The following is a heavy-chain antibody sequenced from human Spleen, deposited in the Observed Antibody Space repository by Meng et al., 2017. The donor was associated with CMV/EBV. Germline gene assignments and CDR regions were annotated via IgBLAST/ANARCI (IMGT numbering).Heavy chain of an antibody. CDR3: ARERVWSVYYYGMDV. CDR1: GYTFTGYY. D-gene: IGHD3-3*01. CDR2: INPNSGGT. V-gene: IGHV1-2*02. J-gene: IGHJ6*02. Sequence: ASVKVSCKASGYTFTGYYMHWVRQAPGQGLEWMGWINPNSGGTNYAQKFQGRVTMTRDTSISTAYMELSRLRSDDTAVYYCARERVWSVYYYGMDVWGQGTLVTVSS.